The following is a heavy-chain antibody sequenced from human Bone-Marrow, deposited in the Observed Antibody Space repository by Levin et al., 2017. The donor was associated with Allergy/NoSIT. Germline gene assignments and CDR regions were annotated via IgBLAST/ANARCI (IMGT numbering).Heavy chain of an antibody. CDR2: IIPIFGTA. D-gene: IGHD3-10*01. J-gene: IGHJ6*02. CDR3: ATRPVFYGSGSYYNVPYYGMDV. Sequence: KISCKASGGTFSSYAISWVRQAPGQGLEWMGGIIPIFGTAYYAQKFQGRVTITADESTSTAYMELSSLRSEDTGVYYWATRPVFYGSGSYYNVPYYGMDVWGQGTTVTVS. CDR1: GGTFSSYA. V-gene: IGHV1-69*01.